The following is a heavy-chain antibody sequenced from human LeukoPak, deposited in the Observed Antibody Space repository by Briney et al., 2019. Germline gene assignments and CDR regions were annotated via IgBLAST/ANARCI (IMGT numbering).Heavy chain of an antibody. V-gene: IGHV1-3*01. Sequence: GPVKVSCKASGYTFTNYAVNWLRQAPGQRLEWMGWINAGNGDTKFSQNYQARVTITRDASASTAYMELSSLTSEDTAVYFCARGLWSAHRREYYFDFWGQGTLVTVSS. D-gene: IGHD3-3*01. CDR1: GYTFTNYA. CDR2: INAGNGDT. J-gene: IGHJ4*02. CDR3: ARGLWSAHRREYYFDF.